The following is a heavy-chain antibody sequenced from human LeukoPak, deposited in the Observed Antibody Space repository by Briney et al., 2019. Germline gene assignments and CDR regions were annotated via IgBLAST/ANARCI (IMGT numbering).Heavy chain of an antibody. V-gene: IGHV3-7*03. Sequence: GGSLRLSCAASGIILSSYWMSWVRQAPGKGLEWVASIKQDGSEKWYVDSVKGRFTISRDNAKNSLFLQMNSLRAEDTAVYYCARDYARPRGNFDLWGRGTLVTVSS. D-gene: IGHD1-1*01. CDR3: ARDYARPRGNFDL. CDR1: GIILSSYW. J-gene: IGHJ2*01. CDR2: IKQDGSEK.